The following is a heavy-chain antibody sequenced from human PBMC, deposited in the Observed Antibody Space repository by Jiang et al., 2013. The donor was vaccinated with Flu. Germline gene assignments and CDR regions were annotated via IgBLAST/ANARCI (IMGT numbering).Heavy chain of an antibody. D-gene: IGHD6-13*01. V-gene: IGHV4-39*01. Sequence: GPGLVKPSETLSLTCTVSGGSISSSSYYWGWIRQPPGKGLEWIGSIYYSGSTYYNPSLKSRVTISVDTSKNQFSLKLSSVTAADTAVYYCARQESSWPKLIFFVYWGQGTLVTVSS. J-gene: IGHJ4*02. CDR1: GGSISSSSYY. CDR3: ARQESSWPKLIFFVY. CDR2: IYYSGST.